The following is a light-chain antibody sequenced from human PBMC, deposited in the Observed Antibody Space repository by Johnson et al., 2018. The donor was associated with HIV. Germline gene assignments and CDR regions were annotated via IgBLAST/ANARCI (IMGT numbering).Light chain of an antibody. Sequence: QSVLTQPPSVSAAPGQKVTISCSGSSSNIGNNYVSWYQQLPGRAPKLLIYDNNKRPSGIPDRFSGSKSGKSATLGITGLQTGDEADYYCGTWDSSLSAGVFGTGTKVTVL. J-gene: IGLJ1*01. CDR3: GTWDSSLSAGV. CDR1: SSNIGNNY. V-gene: IGLV1-51*01. CDR2: DNN.